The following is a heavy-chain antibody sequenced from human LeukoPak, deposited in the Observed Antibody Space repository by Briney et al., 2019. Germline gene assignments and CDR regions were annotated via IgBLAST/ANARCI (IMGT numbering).Heavy chain of an antibody. V-gene: IGHV4-34*01. CDR3: ARGGGSIDY. D-gene: IGHD3-16*01. CDR1: GGSFSGYY. J-gene: IGHJ4*02. Sequence: SETLSLTCAVYGGSFSGYYWSWIRQPPGKGLEWIGEINHSGSTNYNPSLKSRVTISVDMSKNQFSLKLSSVTAADTAVYYCARGGGSIDYWGQGTLVTVSS. CDR2: INHSGST.